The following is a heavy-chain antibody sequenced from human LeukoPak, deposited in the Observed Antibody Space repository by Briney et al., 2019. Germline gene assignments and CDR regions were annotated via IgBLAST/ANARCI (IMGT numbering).Heavy chain of an antibody. Sequence: GGSLRLSCAASGFTVSSNYMSWVRQAPGKGLEWISVIYSGGSTYYADSVKGRFTISRDNSKNTLYLQMNSLRAEDTAVYYCASQPTTYYDFWSGYRHLEYFQHWSQGTLVTVSS. D-gene: IGHD3-3*01. CDR1: GFTVSSNY. CDR2: IYSGGST. CDR3: ASQPTTYYDFWSGYRHLEYFQH. V-gene: IGHV3-66*02. J-gene: IGHJ1*01.